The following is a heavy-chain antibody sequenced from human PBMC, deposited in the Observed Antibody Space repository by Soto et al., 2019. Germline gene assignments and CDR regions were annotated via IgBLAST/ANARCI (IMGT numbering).Heavy chain of an antibody. CDR2: IYYSGST. V-gene: IGHV4-39*01. CDR3: ARHYSSGSRNWFDP. D-gene: IGHD6-19*01. Sequence: LSLTCSVSGGSINSSSYFWGWVRQPPGKGLEWIGSIYYSGSTYYNPSLRSRVTISVDTSKNQFSLKLSSVTAADTAVFYCARHYSSGSRNWFDPWGQGTLVTVS. J-gene: IGHJ5*02. CDR1: GGSINSSSYF.